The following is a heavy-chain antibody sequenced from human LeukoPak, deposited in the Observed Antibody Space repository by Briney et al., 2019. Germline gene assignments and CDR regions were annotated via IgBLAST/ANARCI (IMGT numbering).Heavy chain of an antibody. J-gene: IGHJ4*02. CDR2: IYHSGST. V-gene: IGHV4-30-2*01. CDR3: ARFLGSSNDY. CDR1: GGSISSGGYY. Sequence: PSQTLSLTCTVSGGSISSGGYYWSWIRQPPGKGLEWIGYIYHSGSTYYNPSLKSRVTISVDRSKNQFSLKLSSVTAADTAVYYCARFLGSSNDYWGQGTLVTVSS. D-gene: IGHD2-2*01.